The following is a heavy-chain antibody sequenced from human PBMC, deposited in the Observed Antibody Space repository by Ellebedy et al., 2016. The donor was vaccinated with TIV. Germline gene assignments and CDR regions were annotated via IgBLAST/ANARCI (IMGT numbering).Heavy chain of an antibody. CDR1: GFTFSSYS. V-gene: IGHV3-21*01. CDR3: ARAWDDYDSSGYYFDY. CDR2: ISSSSSYI. J-gene: IGHJ4*02. Sequence: GESLKISXAASGFTFSSYSMNWVRQAPGKGLEWVSSISSSSSYIYYADSVKGRFTISGDNAKNSLYLQMNSLRAEDTAVYYCARAWDDYDSSGYYFDYWGQGTLVTVSS. D-gene: IGHD3-22*01.